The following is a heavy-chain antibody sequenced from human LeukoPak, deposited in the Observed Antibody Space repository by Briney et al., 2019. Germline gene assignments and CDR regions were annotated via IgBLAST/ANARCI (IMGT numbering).Heavy chain of an antibody. J-gene: IGHJ3*02. CDR3: ARDQGVVRYSGHHEGAFDI. CDR2: IYTSGST. D-gene: IGHD1-26*01. CDR1: GGSISSYY. V-gene: IGHV4-4*07. Sequence: SETLSLTCTVSGGSISSYYWSWIRQPAGKGLEWIGRIYTSGSTNYNPSLKSRVTMSVDTSKNQFSLKLSSVTAADTAVYYCARDQGVVRYSGHHEGAFDIWGQGTMVTVSS.